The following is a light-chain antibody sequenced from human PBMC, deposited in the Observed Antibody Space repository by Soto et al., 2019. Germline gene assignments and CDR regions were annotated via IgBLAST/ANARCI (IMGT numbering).Light chain of an antibody. V-gene: IGLV1-40*01. CDR3: QSYDSSLSGWV. CDR1: SSNIGAGYG. CDR2: GNI. J-gene: IGLJ3*02. Sequence: QAVVAQPPSVSGAPGQRVTISCTGSSSNIGAGYGVHWYQQRPGTAPKLLIYGNINRPSGVPDRFSGSKSGTSASLAITGLQAEDEADYHCQSYDSSLSGWVFGGGTKVTVL.